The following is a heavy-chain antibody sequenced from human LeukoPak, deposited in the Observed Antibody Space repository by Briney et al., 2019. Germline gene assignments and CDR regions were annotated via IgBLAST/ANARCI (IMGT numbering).Heavy chain of an antibody. V-gene: IGHV4-4*07. CDR3: ASGGYSYSYDEFDY. CDR1: GGSISSYY. J-gene: IGHJ4*02. D-gene: IGHD5-18*01. CDR2: IYTSGST. Sequence: PSETLSLTCTVSGGSISSYYWSWIRQPAGKGLEWIGRIYTSGSTNYNPSLKSRVAMSVDTSKNQFSLKLSSVTAADTAVYYCASGGYSYSYDEFDYWGQGTLVTVSS.